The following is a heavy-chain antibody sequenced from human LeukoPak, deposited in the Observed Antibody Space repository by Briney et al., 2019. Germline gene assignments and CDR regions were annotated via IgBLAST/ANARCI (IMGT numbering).Heavy chain of an antibody. V-gene: IGHV3-23*01. CDR2: ISGSGNWK. J-gene: IGHJ4*02. D-gene: IGHD3-9*01. Sequence: GGSLRLSCAASGFSFSSYWMTWVRQAPGKGLEWVSTISGSGNWKYYADSLKGRFTVSRDNSKNTLYLQMNSLRADDTAVYCCAKEDDISTGYVDYWGQGTLVTVSS. CDR1: GFSFSSYW. CDR3: AKEDDISTGYVDY.